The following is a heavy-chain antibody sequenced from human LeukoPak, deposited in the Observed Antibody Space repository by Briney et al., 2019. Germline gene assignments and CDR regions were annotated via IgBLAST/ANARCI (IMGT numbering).Heavy chain of an antibody. Sequence: GASVKVSCTASGYIFTSYGISSVRQAPVQGLEWMGWISAYNGNTNYAQRLQGRVTMTTDTSTRTAYMERRRLRPDDTAVYYCARVLTGDASNIWGQGTMVTVSS. CDR1: GYIFTSYG. D-gene: IGHD3-10*01. CDR3: ARVLTGDASNI. J-gene: IGHJ3*02. CDR2: ISAYNGNT. V-gene: IGHV1-18*01.